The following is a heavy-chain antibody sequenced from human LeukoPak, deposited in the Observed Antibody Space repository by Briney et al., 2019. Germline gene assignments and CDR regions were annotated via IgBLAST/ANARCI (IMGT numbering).Heavy chain of an antibody. CDR2: IYYSGRS. D-gene: IGHD3-10*01. Sequence: SETLSLTCTVSGVSISSTSYCWGWIRQPPGKGPEWIGSIYYSGRSYYNPSLKSRVTISVDTPKSQFSLKLSSVTAADTAVYYCAQSLGASTWFGNWFDPWGPGTPVTVSS. CDR1: GVSISSTSYC. V-gene: IGHV4-39*01. J-gene: IGHJ5*02. CDR3: AQSLGASTWFGNWFDP.